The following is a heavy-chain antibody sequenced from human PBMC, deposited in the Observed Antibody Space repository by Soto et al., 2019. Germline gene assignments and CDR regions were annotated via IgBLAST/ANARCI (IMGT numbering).Heavy chain of an antibody. V-gene: IGHV4-31*02. J-gene: IGHJ4*02. CDR1: GGSISSGGYY. CDR3: ARESGRYYGSGSYYTIDY. D-gene: IGHD3-10*01. Sequence: TLSLTCTVSGGSISSGGYYWSWIRQHPGKGLEWIGYIYYSGSTYYNPSLKSRVTISVDTSKNQFSLKLSSVTAADTAVYYCARESGRYYGSGSYYTIDYWGQGTLVTVSS. CDR2: IYYSGST.